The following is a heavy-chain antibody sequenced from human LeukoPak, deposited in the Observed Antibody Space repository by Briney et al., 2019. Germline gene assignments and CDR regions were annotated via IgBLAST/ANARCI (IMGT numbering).Heavy chain of an antibody. CDR3: ARHGRALLMPPLGNYYYYYMAV. CDR2: IYHSGST. J-gene: IGHJ6*03. Sequence: SETLSLTCAVSGYSISSGYYWGWSRQPPGKGLEGIGSIYHSGSTYYNPSLKSRVTISVDTSKNQFSLKLSSVPAADTAVYHCARHGRALLMPPLGNYYYYYMAVWGKGTTVTVSS. CDR1: GYSISSGYY. D-gene: IGHD3-10*01. V-gene: IGHV4-38-2*01.